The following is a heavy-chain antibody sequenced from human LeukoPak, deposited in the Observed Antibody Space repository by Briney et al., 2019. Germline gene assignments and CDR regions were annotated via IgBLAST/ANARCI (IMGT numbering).Heavy chain of an antibody. J-gene: IGHJ5*02. CDR2: IIPIFGTA. Sequence: SVKVSCKASGGTFSSYAISWVRQAPGQGLEWMGGIIPIFGTANYAQKFQGRVTITADESTSTAYMELSSLRPEDTAVYYCARVQWELQNNWFDPWGQGTLVTVSS. V-gene: IGHV1-69*01. CDR1: GGTFSSYA. CDR3: ARVQWELQNNWFDP. D-gene: IGHD1-26*01.